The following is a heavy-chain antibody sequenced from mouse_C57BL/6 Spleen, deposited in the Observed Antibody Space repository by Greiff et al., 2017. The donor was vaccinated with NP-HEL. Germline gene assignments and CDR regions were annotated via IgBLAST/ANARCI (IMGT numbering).Heavy chain of an antibody. D-gene: IGHD1-1*02. CDR3: AREGVLWPHFDY. V-gene: IGHV1-82*01. CDR2: IYPGDGDT. CDR1: GYAFSSSW. J-gene: IGHJ2*01. Sequence: QVQLKESGPELVKPGASVKISCKASGYAFSSSWMNWVKQRPGKGLEWIGRIYPGDGDTNYNGKFKGKATLTADKSSSTAYMQLSSLTSEDSAVYFCAREGVLWPHFDYWGQGTTLTVSS.